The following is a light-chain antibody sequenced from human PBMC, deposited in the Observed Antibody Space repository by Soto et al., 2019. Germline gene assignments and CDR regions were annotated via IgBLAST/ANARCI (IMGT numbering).Light chain of an antibody. CDR1: QSVSSSY. CDR2: DVS. J-gene: IGKJ1*01. Sequence: EIVLTQSPGTLSLSPGERATLSCRSSQSVSSSYLAWYQQKPGQAPRLLIYDVSSRATGIPDRFSGSGSGTDFARTISRLEPEDFAVYYCQQYGSSPTFGQGTTVEIK. V-gene: IGKV3-20*01. CDR3: QQYGSSPT.